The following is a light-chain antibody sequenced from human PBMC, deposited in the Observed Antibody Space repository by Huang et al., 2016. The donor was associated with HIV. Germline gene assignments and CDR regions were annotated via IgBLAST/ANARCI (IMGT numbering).Light chain of an antibody. J-gene: IGKJ5*01. CDR1: QGISNY. CDR2: GAS. Sequence: IQLTQSPSSLSASVGDRVTITCRASQGISNYLAWYQQKPGSVPKLLIYGASNLQSGVPSRFSGSGSGTDFTLTISILQPEDFTAYYCQQLSSYPITFGQGTRLEIK. CDR3: QQLSSYPIT. V-gene: IGKV1-9*01.